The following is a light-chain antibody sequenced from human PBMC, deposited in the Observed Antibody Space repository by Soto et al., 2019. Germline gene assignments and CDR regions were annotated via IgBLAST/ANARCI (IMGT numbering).Light chain of an antibody. Sequence: EIVMTQSPATLSVSPGERATLSCRARQSVSSNLAWYQQKPGQAPRLLIYGAFSRAAGVPARFSGSGSGTEFTLTISSLQSEDFAVYYCQQRSNWPLTFGGGTKVEIK. CDR1: QSVSSN. CDR3: QQRSNWPLT. J-gene: IGKJ4*01. V-gene: IGKV3-15*01. CDR2: GAF.